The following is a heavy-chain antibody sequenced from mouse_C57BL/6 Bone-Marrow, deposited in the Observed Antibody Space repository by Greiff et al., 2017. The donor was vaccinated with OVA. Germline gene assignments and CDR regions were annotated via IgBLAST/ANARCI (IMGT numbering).Heavy chain of an antibody. CDR3: TRDQITTPYYAMDY. J-gene: IGHJ4*01. D-gene: IGHD1-1*01. V-gene: IGHV5-9-1*02. CDR1: GFTFSSYA. CDR2: ISSGGDYI. Sequence: VQRVESGEGLVKPGGSLKLSCAASGFTFSSYAMSWVRQTPEKRLEWVAYISSGGDYIYYADTVKGRFTISRDNARNTLYLQMSSLKSEDTAMYYCTRDQITTPYYAMDYWGQGTSVTVSS.